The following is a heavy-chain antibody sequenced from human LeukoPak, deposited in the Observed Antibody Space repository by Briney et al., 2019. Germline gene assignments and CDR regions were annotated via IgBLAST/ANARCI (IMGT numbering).Heavy chain of an antibody. V-gene: IGHV1-69*01. D-gene: IGHD2-2*01. Sequence: SVKVSCKASGGTFSSYAISWVRQAPGQGLEWMGGIIPIFGTANYAQKFQGRVTITADESTSTAYMELSSLRSEDTAVYYCARGLISGLLFGYFDYWGQGTLVTVSS. CDR3: ARGLISGLLFGYFDY. J-gene: IGHJ4*02. CDR1: GGTFSSYA. CDR2: IIPIFGTA.